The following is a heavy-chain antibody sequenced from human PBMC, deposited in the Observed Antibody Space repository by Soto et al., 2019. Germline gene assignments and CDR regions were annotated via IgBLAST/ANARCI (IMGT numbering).Heavy chain of an antibody. Sequence: AASVKVSCKASGYTFTGYYMHWVRQAPGQGLEWMGWINPNSGGTNYAQKFRGRVTMTRDTSISTAYMELSRLRSDDTAVYYCARVRSGSSRSSAFDIWGQGTMVTVSS. J-gene: IGHJ3*02. D-gene: IGHD1-26*01. CDR1: GYTFTGYY. CDR3: ARVRSGSSRSSAFDI. V-gene: IGHV1-2*02. CDR2: INPNSGGT.